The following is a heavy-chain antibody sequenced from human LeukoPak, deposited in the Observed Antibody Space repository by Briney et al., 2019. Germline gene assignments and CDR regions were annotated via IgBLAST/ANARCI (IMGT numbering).Heavy chain of an antibody. Sequence: SGGSLRLSCAASGFTFSSYAMSWVRLAPGKGLEWVSAISGSGGSTYYADSVKGRFTISRDNSKNTLYLQMNSLRAEDTAVYYCTREPRPYYYNMDVWGKGTTVTVSS. CDR2: ISGSGGST. CDR1: GFTFSSYA. J-gene: IGHJ6*03. V-gene: IGHV3-23*01. CDR3: TREPRPYYYNMDV.